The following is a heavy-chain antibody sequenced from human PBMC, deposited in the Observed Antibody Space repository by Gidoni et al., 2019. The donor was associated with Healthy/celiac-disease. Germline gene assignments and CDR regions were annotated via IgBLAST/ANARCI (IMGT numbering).Heavy chain of an antibody. J-gene: IGHJ6*02. CDR1: GFTFDDYA. Sequence: EVQLVESGGGLVQPGRSLRLSCAASGFTFDDYAMHWVRQAPGKGLEWVSGISWNSGSIGYADSVKGRFTISRDNAKNSLYLQMNSLRAEDTALYYCAKDIYDFWSGSTTPSYYYYGMDVWGQGTTVTVSS. D-gene: IGHD3-3*01. V-gene: IGHV3-9*01. CDR2: ISWNSGSI. CDR3: AKDIYDFWSGSTTPSYYYYGMDV.